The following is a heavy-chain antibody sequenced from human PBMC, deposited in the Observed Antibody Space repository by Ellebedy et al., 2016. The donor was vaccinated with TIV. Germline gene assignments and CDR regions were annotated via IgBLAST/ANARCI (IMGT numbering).Heavy chain of an antibody. CDR3: AKSVLLWFGAYGMDV. Sequence: GESLKISCTGSGFTFSSYAMSWVRQAPGKGLEWVSAISGSGGSTYYADSVKGRFTISRDNSKNTLYLQMNSLRVEDTAVYYCAKSVLLWFGAYGMDVWGQGTTVTVSS. D-gene: IGHD3-10*01. CDR2: ISGSGGST. V-gene: IGHV3-23*01. J-gene: IGHJ6*02. CDR1: GFTFSSYA.